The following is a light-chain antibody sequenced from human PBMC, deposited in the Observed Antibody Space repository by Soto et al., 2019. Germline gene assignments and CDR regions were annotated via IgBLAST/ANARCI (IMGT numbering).Light chain of an antibody. CDR2: GAS. Sequence: EIVMTQSPATLSVSPGERATLSCRASQSVSNDLAWYQQKPGQAPRLLIYGASTRATGIPARFSGSESGTEFTLTISSLQSEDFAVYYCQQYNNWPLTFGGGTKVEVK. CDR3: QQYNNWPLT. V-gene: IGKV3-15*01. J-gene: IGKJ4*01. CDR1: QSVSND.